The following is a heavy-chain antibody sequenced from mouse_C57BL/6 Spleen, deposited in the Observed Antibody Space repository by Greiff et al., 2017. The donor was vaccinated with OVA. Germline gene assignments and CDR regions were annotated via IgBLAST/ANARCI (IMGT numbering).Heavy chain of an antibody. J-gene: IGHJ3*01. CDR1: GFTFSDYG. Sequence: EVQGVESGGGLVKPGGSLKLSCAASGFTFSDYGMQWVRQAPKKGLEWVAYISSGRSTIYYADTVKGRFTISRDNAKNTLFLQMTSLRSEDTAMYYCARRGAYSNLDWFAYWGQGTLVTVSA. CDR3: ARRGAYSNLDWFAY. V-gene: IGHV5-17*01. CDR2: ISSGRSTI. D-gene: IGHD2-5*01.